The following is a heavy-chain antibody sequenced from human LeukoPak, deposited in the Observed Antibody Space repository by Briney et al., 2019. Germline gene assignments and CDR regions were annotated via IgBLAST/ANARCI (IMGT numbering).Heavy chain of an antibody. CDR2: IYTSGST. D-gene: IGHD2-2*01. Sequence: SQTLSLTCTVSGGSISSGSYYWSWIRQPAGKGLEWIGRIYTSGSTNHNPSLKSRVTISVDTSKNQFSLKLSSVTAADTALYYRARDSLLPSAMGYYYMDVWGKGTTVTVSS. CDR1: GGSISSGSYY. V-gene: IGHV4-61*02. J-gene: IGHJ6*03. CDR3: ARDSLLPSAMGYYYMDV.